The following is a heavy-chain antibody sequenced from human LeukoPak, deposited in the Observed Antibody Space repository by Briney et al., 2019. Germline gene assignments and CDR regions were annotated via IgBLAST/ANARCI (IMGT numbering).Heavy chain of an antibody. CDR1: GGSISSSSYY. Sequence: SSETLSLTCTVSGGSISSSSYYWGWIRQPPGKGLEWIGSIYYSGSTYYNPSLKSRVTISVDTSKNQFSLKLSSVTAADTAVYYCARDKGDCSSTSCYVAYYYYYMDVWGKGTTVTVSS. D-gene: IGHD2-2*01. J-gene: IGHJ6*03. CDR2: IYYSGST. V-gene: IGHV4-39*07. CDR3: ARDKGDCSSTSCYVAYYYYYMDV.